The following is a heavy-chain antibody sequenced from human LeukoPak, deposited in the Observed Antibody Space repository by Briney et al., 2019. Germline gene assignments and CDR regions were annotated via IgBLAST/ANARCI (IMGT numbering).Heavy chain of an antibody. J-gene: IGHJ4*02. CDR3: AREDNSSGNDY. CDR2: TSHSGNT. Sequence: PSETLSLTCAVYGGSFSGYYWSWVRQPPGKGLIWMGETSHSGNTNYDPSLKSRVTISVDTSKNQFSLKLSSVTAADTAVYYCAREDNSSGNDYWGQGTLVTVSS. CDR1: GGSFSGYY. D-gene: IGHD6-25*01. V-gene: IGHV4-34*01.